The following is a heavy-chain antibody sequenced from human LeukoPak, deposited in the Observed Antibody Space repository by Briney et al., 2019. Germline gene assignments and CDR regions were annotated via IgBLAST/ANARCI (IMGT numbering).Heavy chain of an antibody. D-gene: IGHD3-22*01. V-gene: IGHV1-69*13. CDR1: GGTFSSYA. CDR3: ARSSDSSGYHAYYYYYGMDV. CDR2: IIPIFGTA. Sequence: SVKVSCKASGGTFSSYAISWVRQAPGQGLEWMGGIIPIFGTANYAQKFQGRVTITADESTSTAYMELSSLRSEDTAVYYCARSSDSSGYHAYYYYYGMDVWAKGPRSPSP. J-gene: IGHJ6*02.